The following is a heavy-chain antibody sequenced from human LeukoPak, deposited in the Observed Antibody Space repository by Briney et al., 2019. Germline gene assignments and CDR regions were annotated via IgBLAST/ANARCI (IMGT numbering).Heavy chain of an antibody. CDR3: ARAEVAATPFDP. Sequence: PSETLSLTCTVSGGSISSGGYYWSWLRQHPGKGLEWIGYIYYSGSTHYNPSLKSRVTISVDTSKNQFSLKLSSVTAADTAVYYCARAEVAATPFDPWGQGTLVTVSS. V-gene: IGHV4-31*03. J-gene: IGHJ5*02. D-gene: IGHD2-15*01. CDR1: GGSISSGGYY. CDR2: IYYSGST.